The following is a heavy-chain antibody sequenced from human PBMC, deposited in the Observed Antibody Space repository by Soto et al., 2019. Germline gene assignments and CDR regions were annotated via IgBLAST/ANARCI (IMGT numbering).Heavy chain of an antibody. Sequence: GGSLRLSCAASELNFSGSAIHWVRQAPGKGLEWVGRIRSRANNYATSSGESVRGRFTFFRDDSKNMAFLQMNTLKTEDTAIYYCARGQQAAIGDYYYHGLDVWGQGTSVTVSS. CDR1: ELNFSGSA. D-gene: IGHD3-10*01. V-gene: IGHV3-73*01. CDR2: IRSRANNYAT. J-gene: IGHJ6*02. CDR3: ARGQQAAIGDYYYHGLDV.